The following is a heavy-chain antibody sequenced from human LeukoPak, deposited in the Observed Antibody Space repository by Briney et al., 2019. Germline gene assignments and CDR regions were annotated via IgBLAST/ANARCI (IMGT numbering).Heavy chain of an antibody. D-gene: IGHD1-1*01. V-gene: IGHV4-59*01. CDR3: ARSTGTTYWFDP. Sequence: SETLSLTCAVYGGSFSSYYWSWIRQPPGKGLEWIGYIYYSGSTNYNPSLKSRVTISVDTSKNQFSLKLSSVAAADTAVYYCARSTGTTYWFDPWGQGTLVTVSS. J-gene: IGHJ5*02. CDR2: IYYSGST. CDR1: GGSFSSYY.